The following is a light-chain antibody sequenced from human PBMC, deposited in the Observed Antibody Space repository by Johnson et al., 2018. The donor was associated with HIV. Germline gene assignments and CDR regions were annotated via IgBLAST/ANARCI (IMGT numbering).Light chain of an antibody. Sequence: QSVLTQPPSVSAAPGQKVTISCSGSSSNIGNNYVSWYQQLPGTAPKLLIYDNNKRPSGIPDRFSGSKSGTSATLGITGLQTGDEADYYCGTWDSSLSAHVFGTGTNVTVL. J-gene: IGLJ1*01. CDR3: GTWDSSLSAHV. CDR1: SSNIGNNY. V-gene: IGLV1-51*01. CDR2: DNN.